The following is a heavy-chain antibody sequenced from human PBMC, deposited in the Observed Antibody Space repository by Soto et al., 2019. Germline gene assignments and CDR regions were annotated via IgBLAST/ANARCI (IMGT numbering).Heavy chain of an antibody. J-gene: IGHJ6*02. CDR2: IDPSDSYT. CDR1: GYSFTSYW. V-gene: IGHV5-10-1*01. D-gene: IGHD6-13*01. CDR3: ARHPGGIADRVASYYGMHV. Sequence: PGESLKISCKGSGYSFTSYWISWVRQMPGKGLEWMGRIDPSDSYTNYSPSFQGHVTISADKSISAAYLQWSSLKASDTAMYYCARHPGGIADRVASYYGMHVSGPGTPLTVSS.